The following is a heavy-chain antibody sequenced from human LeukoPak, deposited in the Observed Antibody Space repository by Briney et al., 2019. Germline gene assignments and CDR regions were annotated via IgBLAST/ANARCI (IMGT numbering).Heavy chain of an antibody. Sequence: ASVKVSCKASGGTFSSYAISWVRQAPGQGLEWMGGIIPIFGTANYAQKLQGRVTMTTDISTSTAYMELRSLRSDDTAVYYCARYRPIVTMVRGVIQDYWGQGALVTVSS. CDR2: IIPIFGTA. CDR3: ARYRPIVTMVRGVIQDY. D-gene: IGHD3-10*01. CDR1: GGTFSSYA. V-gene: IGHV1-69*05. J-gene: IGHJ4*02.